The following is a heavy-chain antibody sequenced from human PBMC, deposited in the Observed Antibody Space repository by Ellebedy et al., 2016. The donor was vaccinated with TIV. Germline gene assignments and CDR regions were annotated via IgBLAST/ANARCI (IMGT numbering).Heavy chain of an antibody. CDR1: GGSISGYY. CDR3: ARAEGWYFDL. Sequence: MPSETLSLTCTVSGGSISGYYWSWIRQPPGKGLEWIGDISYAGSTRYSPSLESRVTISLDTSKNQFSLKVDSVTAADTAVYYCARAEGWYFDLWGRGSLVTVSS. CDR2: ISYAGST. V-gene: IGHV4-59*01. D-gene: IGHD1-14*01. J-gene: IGHJ2*01.